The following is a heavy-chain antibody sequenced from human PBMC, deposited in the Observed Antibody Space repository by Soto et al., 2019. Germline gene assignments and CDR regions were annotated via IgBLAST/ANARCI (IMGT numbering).Heavy chain of an antibody. CDR2: ISSGGDTT. D-gene: IGHD2-21*01. Sequence: GGFLRLSCAASGFSFSVHSMTWVRQAPGKGLEWVSVISSGGDTTFYADSVKGRFTISRDNSNNTLYLQMNNLRAEETSVHNRAKHRRLLREVTFDYWGQGTLVNVSS. V-gene: IGHV3-23*01. CDR3: AKHRRLLREVTFDY. CDR1: GFSFSVHS. J-gene: IGHJ4*02.